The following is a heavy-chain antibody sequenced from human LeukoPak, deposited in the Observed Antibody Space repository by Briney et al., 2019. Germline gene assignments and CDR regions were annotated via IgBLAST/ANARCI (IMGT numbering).Heavy chain of an antibody. CDR2: INHSGST. J-gene: IGHJ4*02. V-gene: IGHV4-34*01. Sequence: SETLSLTCAVYGGSFSDYYWSWIRQPPGKGLEWIGEINHSGSTNYNPSLKSRVTISVDTSKNQFSLKLSSVTAADTAVYYCARGRDYYDSSGVDYWGQGTLVTVSS. CDR1: GGSFSDYY. D-gene: IGHD3-22*01. CDR3: ARGRDYYDSSGVDY.